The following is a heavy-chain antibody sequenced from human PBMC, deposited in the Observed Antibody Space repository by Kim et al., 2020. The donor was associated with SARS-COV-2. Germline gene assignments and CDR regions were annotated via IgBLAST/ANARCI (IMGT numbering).Heavy chain of an antibody. CDR2: IYYSGST. CDR3: ARLALYYYGSGTYYTVSAGGRRAMDV. CDR1: GGSISSFY. V-gene: IGHV4-59*08. Sequence: SETLSLTCTVSGGSISSFYWSWIRQPPGKGQEWIGYIYYSGSTNYNPSLKSRVTISVDTSKNQFSLKLSSVTAADTAVYYCARLALYYYGSGTYYTVSAGGRRAMDVWGKGTTVTVSS. J-gene: IGHJ6*03. D-gene: IGHD3-10*01.